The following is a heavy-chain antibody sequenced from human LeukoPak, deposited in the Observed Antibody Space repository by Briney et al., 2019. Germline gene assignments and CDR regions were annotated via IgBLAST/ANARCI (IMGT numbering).Heavy chain of an antibody. CDR2: INDNGGRT. V-gene: IGHV3-64D*09. CDR3: VKDVGGSYAFDY. CDR1: GFTLSRYA. J-gene: IGHJ4*02. D-gene: IGHD1-26*01. Sequence: GGSLRLSCSASGFTLSRYAMHWVRQAPGKGLEYVSGINDNGGRTHYGDSVKGRFSISRDNSKNTLHLQMSTLRAEDTALYYCVKDVGGSYAFDYWGQGILVTVAS.